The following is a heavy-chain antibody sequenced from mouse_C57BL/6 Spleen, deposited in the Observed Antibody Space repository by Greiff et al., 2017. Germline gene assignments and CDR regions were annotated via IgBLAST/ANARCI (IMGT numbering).Heavy chain of an antibody. V-gene: IGHV1-76*01. CDR2: IYPGSGNT. CDR3: ARYITTVVPGAMDY. Sequence: QVQLQKSGAELVRPGASVKLSCKASGYTFTDYYINWVKQRPGQGLEWIARIYPGSGNTYYNEKFKGKATLTAEKSSSTAYMQLSSLTSEDSAVYFCARYITTVVPGAMDYWGQGTSVTVSS. J-gene: IGHJ4*01. D-gene: IGHD1-1*01. CDR1: GYTFTDYY.